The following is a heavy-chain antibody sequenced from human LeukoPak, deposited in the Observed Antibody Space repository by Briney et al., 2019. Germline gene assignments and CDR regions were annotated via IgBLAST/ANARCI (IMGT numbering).Heavy chain of an antibody. D-gene: IGHD6-13*01. V-gene: IGHV3-21*01. Sequence: PGGSLRLSCAASGFTFSSYRMNWVRQAPGKGLEWVSSISSSSSYIYYADSVKGRFTISRDNAKNSLYLQMNSLRAEDTAMYYCAREPGSSSWLDYWGQGTLVTVSS. CDR1: GFTFSSYR. CDR2: ISSSSSYI. J-gene: IGHJ4*02. CDR3: AREPGSSSWLDY.